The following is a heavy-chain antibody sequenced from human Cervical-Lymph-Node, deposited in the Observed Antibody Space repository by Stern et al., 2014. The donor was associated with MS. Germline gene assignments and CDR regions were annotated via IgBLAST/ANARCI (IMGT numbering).Heavy chain of an antibody. Sequence: EDQLVESGAEVKKPGESLKISCKGSGYSFTTYWIGWVRQMPGKGLEWMGIIHPGDSDTRYSPAFQGQVTISADKPISTAYLQWSSLKASDTAIYYCARRGSGRERWFDPWGQGTLVTVSS. CDR1: GYSFTTYW. V-gene: IGHV5-51*04. CDR3: ARRGSGRERWFDP. J-gene: IGHJ5*02. D-gene: IGHD6-19*01. CDR2: IHPGDSDT.